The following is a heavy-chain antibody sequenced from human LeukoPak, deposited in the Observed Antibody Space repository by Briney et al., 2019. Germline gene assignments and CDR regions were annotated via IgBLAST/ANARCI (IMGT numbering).Heavy chain of an antibody. Sequence: PGGSLRLSCAASGFTFSSYAMSWVRQAPGKGLEWVANIKHNGDELNYVDSVEDRFTISRDNAKNSLYLHVTSLRAEDTAVYYCARELRTFDSWGQGTLVTVSS. D-gene: IGHD3-16*01. CDR2: IKHNGDEL. CDR3: ARELRTFDS. V-gene: IGHV3-7*01. J-gene: IGHJ4*02. CDR1: GFTFSSYA.